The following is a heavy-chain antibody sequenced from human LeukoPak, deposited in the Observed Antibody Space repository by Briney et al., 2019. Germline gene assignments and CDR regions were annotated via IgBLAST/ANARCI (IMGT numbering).Heavy chain of an antibody. J-gene: IGHJ5*02. CDR3: ANVSSGYFADL. V-gene: IGHV3-23*01. D-gene: IGHD3-22*01. Sequence: TGGSLRLSCAASGFIFNNYGLIWVRPAPGKGLEWVSAISNDGGGTQYADFVEGRLTISRDNSKNTLFLQMSSLRAEDTALYYCANVSSGYFADLWGQGTLVTVSS. CDR2: ISNDGGGT. CDR1: GFIFNNYG.